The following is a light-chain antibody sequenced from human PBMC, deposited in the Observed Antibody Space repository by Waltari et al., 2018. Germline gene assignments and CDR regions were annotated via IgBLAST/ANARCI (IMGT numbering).Light chain of an antibody. Sequence: DIVMTQSPDSLPVSLGERATINCKSSHSLLSSSNNKNYLAWNQQIPGQSPKLLLYWASSREAGVPDRFTGSGSGTDFTLTITSLQAEDVAIYYCQQYFNFPPTFGQGTSLEIK. J-gene: IGKJ2*01. V-gene: IGKV4-1*01. CDR3: QQYFNFPPT. CDR2: WAS. CDR1: HSLLSSSNNKNY.